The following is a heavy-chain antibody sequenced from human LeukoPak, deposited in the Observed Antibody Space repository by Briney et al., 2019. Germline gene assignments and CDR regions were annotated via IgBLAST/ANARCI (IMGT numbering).Heavy chain of an antibody. Sequence: GGSLRLSCAASGFTFSDYYMSWIRQAPGKGLEWVSYISSSGSTIYYADSVKGRFTISRDNAKNSLYLQMNSLRAEDTAVYYCARDSPGSWYVDTATYYYYYMDVWGKGTTVTVSS. V-gene: IGHV3-11*04. CDR1: GFTFSDYY. D-gene: IGHD5-18*01. J-gene: IGHJ6*03. CDR3: ARDSPGSWYVDTATYYYYYMDV. CDR2: ISSSGSTI.